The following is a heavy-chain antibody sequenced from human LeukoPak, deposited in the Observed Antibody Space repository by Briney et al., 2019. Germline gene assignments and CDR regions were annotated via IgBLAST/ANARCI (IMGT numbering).Heavy chain of an antibody. Sequence: SETLSLTCTVSGGSISSYYWSWIRQPPGKGLEWVGYIYYSGSTNYNPSLKSRVTISVDTSKNQFSLKLSSVTAADTAVYYCARELRVDYFDCWGQGTLVTVSS. CDR1: GGSISSYY. CDR3: ARELRVDYFDC. CDR2: IYYSGST. V-gene: IGHV4-59*01. D-gene: IGHD5-12*01. J-gene: IGHJ4*02.